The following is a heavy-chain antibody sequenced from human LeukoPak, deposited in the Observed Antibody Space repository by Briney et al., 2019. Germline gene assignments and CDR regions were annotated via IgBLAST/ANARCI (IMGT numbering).Heavy chain of an antibody. CDR1: VYTFTGDY. CDR2: INPNSGGT. V-gene: IGHV1-2*02. D-gene: IGHD2-15*01. CDR3: AREGIVVVVAAFDY. Sequence: ASVKVSCKASVYTFTGDYMHWVRQAPGQGLEWMGWINPNSGGTNYAQKFQGRVTMTRDTSISTAYMELSRLRSDDTAVYYCAREGIVVVVAAFDYWGQGTLVTVSS. J-gene: IGHJ4*02.